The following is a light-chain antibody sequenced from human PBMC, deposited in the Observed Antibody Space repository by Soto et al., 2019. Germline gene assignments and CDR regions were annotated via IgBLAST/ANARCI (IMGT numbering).Light chain of an antibody. Sequence: QSALTQPPSASGAPGQRVTISCSGSYSNIESNTVIWYQQLPGTAPKLLIYRSIQRPSGVPDRFSGSKSGTSASLAISGLQSEDEADYYCTAWDDSLNARLFGGGTKLTVL. CDR2: RSI. CDR3: TAWDDSLNARL. CDR1: YSNIESNT. J-gene: IGLJ2*01. V-gene: IGLV1-44*01.